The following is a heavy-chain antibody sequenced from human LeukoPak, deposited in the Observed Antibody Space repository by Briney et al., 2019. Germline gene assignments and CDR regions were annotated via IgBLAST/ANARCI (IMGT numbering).Heavy chain of an antibody. CDR2: INPSGGST. D-gene: IGHD1-26*01. Sequence: ASVKVSCKASGYTFTSYYIHWVRQAPGQGLEWMGIINPSGGSTNYAQKFRGRVTMTRDTSTSTVYMQLSSLRSEDTAVYYCARDNSVGDNAWWFDPWGQGTLVTVSS. J-gene: IGHJ5*02. CDR3: ARDNSVGDNAWWFDP. V-gene: IGHV1-46*01. CDR1: GYTFTSYY.